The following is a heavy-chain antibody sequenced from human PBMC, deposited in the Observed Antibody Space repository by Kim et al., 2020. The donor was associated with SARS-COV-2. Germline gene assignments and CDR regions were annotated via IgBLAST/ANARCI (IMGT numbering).Heavy chain of an antibody. J-gene: IGHJ2*01. D-gene: IGHD4-17*01. CDR1: GFTFSSYG. CDR2: ISYDGSNK. CDR3: AKAGRGFDYGWYFDL. Sequence: GGSLRLSCAASGFTFSSYGMHWVRQAPGKGLEWVAVISYDGSNKYYADSVKGRFTISRDNSKNTLYLQINSRRAEDTAVYYCAKAGRGFDYGWYFDLWGRGTLVTVSS. V-gene: IGHV3-30*18.